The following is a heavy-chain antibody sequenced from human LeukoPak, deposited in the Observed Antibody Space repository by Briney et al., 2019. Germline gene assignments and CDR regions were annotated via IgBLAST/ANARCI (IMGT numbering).Heavy chain of an antibody. Sequence: SETLSLTCTVSGDSFSYFYWSWIRQPPGKGLEWIGYIYNSGSTSYNPSLRSRVTISLDTSKNQFSLKLRSVTAADTALYYCASTSPKYYYESSGYSSLFDNWGQGTLVTVSS. D-gene: IGHD3-22*01. CDR2: IYNSGST. CDR1: GDSFSYFY. V-gene: IGHV4-59*12. CDR3: ASTSPKYYYESSGYSSLFDN. J-gene: IGHJ4*02.